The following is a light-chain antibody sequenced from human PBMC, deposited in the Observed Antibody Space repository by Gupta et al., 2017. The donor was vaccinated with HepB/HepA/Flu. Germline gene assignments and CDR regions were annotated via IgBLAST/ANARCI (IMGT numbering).Light chain of an antibody. CDR1: QSVSSNY. V-gene: IGKV3-20*01. CDR2: GAS. Sequence: EIVLTQSPGTLSLSPGERATLSCRASQSVSSNYLAWYQQKPGQAPRLLIYGASSRATGIPDRFSGSGSGTDFTLTISRLEPEDFAVYYCQQYCNSPWTFGQGTKVEIK. J-gene: IGKJ1*01. CDR3: QQYCNSPWT.